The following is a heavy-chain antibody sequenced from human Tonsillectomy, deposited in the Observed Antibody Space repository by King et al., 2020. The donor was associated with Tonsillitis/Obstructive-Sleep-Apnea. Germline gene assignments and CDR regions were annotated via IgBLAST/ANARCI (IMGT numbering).Heavy chain of an antibody. CDR2: IFHSAGT. CDR3: ARVIASRPTVYYMDV. Sequence: QLQESGPGLVKPSQTLSLTCPVSRTSISSGGYYWSWLRQHPGKGLEWIGYIFHSAGTLYNPSLESRVSISIDTSKNLFSLKLNSVTAADTAVYYCARVIASRPTVYYMDVWGKGTTVTVSS. V-gene: IGHV4-31*03. D-gene: IGHD6-6*01. CDR1: RTSISSGGYY. J-gene: IGHJ6*03.